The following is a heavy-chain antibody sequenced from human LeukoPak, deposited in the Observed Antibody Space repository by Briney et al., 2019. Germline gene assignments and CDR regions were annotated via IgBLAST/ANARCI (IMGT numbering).Heavy chain of an antibody. Sequence: SETLSLTCTVSGGSISSSSYYWGWIRQPPGKGLEWIGSIYYSGSTYYNPSPKSRVTISVDTSKNQFSLKLSSVTAADTAVYYCARHVPAIVVVTAILGYHDYWGQGTLATVSS. CDR3: ARHVPAIVVVTAILGYHDY. CDR1: GGSISSSSYY. V-gene: IGHV4-39*01. CDR2: IYYSGST. D-gene: IGHD2-21*02. J-gene: IGHJ4*02.